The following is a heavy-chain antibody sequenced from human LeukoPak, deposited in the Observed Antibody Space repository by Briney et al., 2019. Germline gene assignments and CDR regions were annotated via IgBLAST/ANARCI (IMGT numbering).Heavy chain of an antibody. D-gene: IGHD3-3*01. V-gene: IGHV4-39*07. J-gene: IGHJ4*02. CDR1: GGSINSSSYY. CDR2: ISYSGST. Sequence: SSETLSLTCTVSGGSINSSSYYWGWIRQPPGKGLEWIGRISYSGSTYFNPSLKSRVTISVDTSKNQFSLKLSSVTAADTAVYYCARDEEIYRHGSGYYDVVWGQGTLVTVSS. CDR3: ARDEEIYRHGSGYYDVV.